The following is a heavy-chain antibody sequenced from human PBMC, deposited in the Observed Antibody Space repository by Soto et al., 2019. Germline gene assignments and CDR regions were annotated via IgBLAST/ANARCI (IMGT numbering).Heavy chain of an antibody. Sequence: VQLVQSGTEVKKPGESLKISCKGSGYFFAGYWIAWVRQMPGKGLEWMGIIYPDNSNTKYSRSFQGQVTISADKSSSTAYLQWSSLKASDTAIYCCARQGAAVPTVPLIWFDPWGQGTLVTVSS. D-gene: IGHD6-13*01. CDR3: ARQGAAVPTVPLIWFDP. V-gene: IGHV5-51*01. CDR1: GYFFAGYW. J-gene: IGHJ5*02. CDR2: IYPDNSNT.